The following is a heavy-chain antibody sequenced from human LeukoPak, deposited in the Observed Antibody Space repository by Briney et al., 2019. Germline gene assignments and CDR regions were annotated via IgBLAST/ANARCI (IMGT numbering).Heavy chain of an antibody. D-gene: IGHD6-13*01. CDR2: IYYSGST. J-gene: IGHJ4*02. CDR3: ARHLSTAASGTGIFDY. Sequence: PSETLSLTCTVFGGSISSYHWSWIRQPPGKGLEWIGYIYYSGSTNYNPSLKSRVTISVDTSKNQFSLKLNSVTAADTAVYYCARHLSTAASGTGIFDYWGQGTLVTVSS. CDR1: GGSISSYH. V-gene: IGHV4-59*08.